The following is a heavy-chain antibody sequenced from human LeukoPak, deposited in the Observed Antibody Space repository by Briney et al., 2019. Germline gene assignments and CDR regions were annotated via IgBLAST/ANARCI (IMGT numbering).Heavy chain of an antibody. V-gene: IGHV4-61*02. J-gene: IGHJ4*02. D-gene: IGHD3-10*01. CDR2: VYATGST. CDR3: ARDVRGSITMVRGVFDY. Sequence: SETLSLTCTVSGGSISSGGYYWSWLRQPAGKGLEWIGRVYATGSTNYNPSLKSRVSISMDTSKNQFSLKLSSVTAADTAVYYCARDVRGSITMVRGVFDYWGQGTLVTVSS. CDR1: GGSISSGGYY.